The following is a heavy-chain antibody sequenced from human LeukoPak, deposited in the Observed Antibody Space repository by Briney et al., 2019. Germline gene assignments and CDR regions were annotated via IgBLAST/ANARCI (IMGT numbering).Heavy chain of an antibody. D-gene: IGHD3-3*01. CDR3: ARSLSYDFWSGYFGY. CDR2: IYYSGST. CDR1: GGSISSYY. Sequence: PSETLSLTCTVSGGSISSYYWSWIRQPPGKGLEWIGYIYYSGSTNYNPSLKSRVTMSVDTSKNQFSLKLSSVTAADTAVYYCARSLSYDFWSGYFGYWGQGTLVTVSS. V-gene: IGHV4-59*08. J-gene: IGHJ4*02.